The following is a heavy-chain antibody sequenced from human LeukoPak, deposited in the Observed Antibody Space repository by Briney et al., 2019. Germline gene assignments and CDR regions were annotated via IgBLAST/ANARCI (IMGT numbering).Heavy chain of an antibody. CDR3: ARDCSSTSCYRSGLDP. CDR2: INNDGSST. Sequence: GESLRLSCAASGFTFISYWMHWVRQAPGKGLVWVSRINNDGSSTNYADSVKGRFTISRDNAKNTLYLQMNSLRAEDTAVYYCARDCSSTSCYRSGLDPWGQATLVTVSS. CDR1: GFTFISYW. D-gene: IGHD2-2*01. V-gene: IGHV3-74*01. J-gene: IGHJ5*02.